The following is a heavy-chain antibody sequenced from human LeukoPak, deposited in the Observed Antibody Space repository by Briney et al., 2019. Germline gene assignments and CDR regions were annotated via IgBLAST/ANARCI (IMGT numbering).Heavy chain of an antibody. J-gene: IGHJ4*02. CDR2: ISSSSSYI. CDR3: ARNRFVQLWTRPYYFDY. Sequence: PGGSLRLSCAASGFTFSSYSMNWVRQAPGKGLEWVSSISSSSSYIYYADSVKGRFTISRDNAKNSLYLQMNSLRAEDTAVYYCARNRFVQLWTRPYYFDYWGQGTLVTVSS. D-gene: IGHD5-18*01. CDR1: GFTFSSYS. V-gene: IGHV3-21*01.